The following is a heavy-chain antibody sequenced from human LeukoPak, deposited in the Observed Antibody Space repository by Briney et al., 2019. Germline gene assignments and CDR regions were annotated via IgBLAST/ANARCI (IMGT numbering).Heavy chain of an antibody. CDR1: GGTFSSYA. D-gene: IGHD5-12*01. Sequence: GASVKVSCKASGGTFSSYAISWVRQAPGQGLEWMGRIIPILGIANYAQKFQGRVTITADKSTSTAYMELSSLRSEDTAVYCSARDEGEWLPYYFDYWGQGTLVTVSS. CDR2: IIPILGIA. V-gene: IGHV1-69*04. J-gene: IGHJ4*02. CDR3: ARDEGEWLPYYFDY.